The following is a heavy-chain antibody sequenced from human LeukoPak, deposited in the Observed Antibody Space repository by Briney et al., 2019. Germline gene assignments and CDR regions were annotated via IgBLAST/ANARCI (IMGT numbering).Heavy chain of an antibody. D-gene: IGHD6-19*01. CDR1: GFTVSSNY. Sequence: GSLRLSCAASGFTVSSNYMSWVRQAPGKGLEWVSVIYSGGSTYYADSVKGRFTISRDNSKNTLYLQMNSLRAEDTAVYYCARGSGIAVGWFDPWGQGTLVTVSS. J-gene: IGHJ5*02. CDR3: ARGSGIAVGWFDP. CDR2: IYSGGST. V-gene: IGHV3-53*01.